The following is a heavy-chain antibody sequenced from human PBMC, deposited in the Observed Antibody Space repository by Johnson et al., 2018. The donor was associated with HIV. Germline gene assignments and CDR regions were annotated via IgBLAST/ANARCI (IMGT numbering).Heavy chain of an antibody. J-gene: IGHJ3*02. CDR2: IKQDGSEK. V-gene: IGHV3-7*01. Sequence: MLLVESGGGVVQPGRSLRLSCAASGFTFSSYAMHWVRQAPGKGLEWVANIKQDGSEKYYVDSVKGRFTISRDNAKNTLYLQMNSLRAEDTAVYYCAFPTGATTAFDIWGQGTMVTVSS. CDR3: AFPTGATTAFDI. CDR1: GFTFSSYA. D-gene: IGHD5-24*01.